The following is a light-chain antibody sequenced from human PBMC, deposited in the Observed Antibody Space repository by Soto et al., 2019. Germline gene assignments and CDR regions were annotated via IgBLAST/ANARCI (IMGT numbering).Light chain of an antibody. J-gene: IGLJ3*02. CDR2: EVT. Sequence: QSVLTQPPSASGSPGQSVTISCTGTRSDIGGYKYVSWYQQYPGKAPKLMIYEVTKRPSGVPDRFSGSKSGTTASLTVSGRQAEDEADYYFRSYDGSSTLVFGRGTKVAVL. CDR1: RSDIGGYKY. V-gene: IGLV2-8*01. CDR3: RSYDGSSTLV.